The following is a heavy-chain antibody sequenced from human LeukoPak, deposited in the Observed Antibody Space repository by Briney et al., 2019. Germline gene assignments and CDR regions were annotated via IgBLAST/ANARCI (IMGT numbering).Heavy chain of an antibody. CDR3: ARGLRREQQLLRAFDY. CDR2: TNPNSGNT. V-gene: IGHV1-8*01. CDR1: GYTFTNYD. D-gene: IGHD6-13*01. Sequence: ASVKVSCKASGYTFTNYDINWVRQASGQGLEWMGWTNPNSGNTGSAQKFQGRVTMTSNTSISTAYMELSSLRSEDTAVYYCARGLRREQQLLRAFDYWGQGTPVTVSS. J-gene: IGHJ4*02.